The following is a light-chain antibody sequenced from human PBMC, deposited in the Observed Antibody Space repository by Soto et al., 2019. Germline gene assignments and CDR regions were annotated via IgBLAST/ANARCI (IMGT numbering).Light chain of an antibody. V-gene: IGKV3-20*01. Sequence: EIVLPQSPGPLSLSPGERATLSCRARQSLGASYLAWYQQKPGQAPRLLIYRTSNRASGIPDRFSGSGSGPDFTLTISRLEPEDCAVYYCHQYGRPPRTFGQGTKVEIK. CDR1: QSLGASY. CDR3: HQYGRPPRT. CDR2: RTS. J-gene: IGKJ1*01.